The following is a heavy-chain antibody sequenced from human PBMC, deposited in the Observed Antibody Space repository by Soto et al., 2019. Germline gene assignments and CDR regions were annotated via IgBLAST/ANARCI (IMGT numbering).Heavy chain of an antibody. CDR3: ARSGGYDPSGYFDY. J-gene: IGHJ4*02. CDR1: GGTFSSYA. V-gene: IGHV1-69*01. D-gene: IGHD5-12*01. CDR2: IIPIFGTA. Sequence: QVQLVQSGAEVTKPGSSVKVSCKASGGTFSSYAISWVRQAPGQGLEWMGGIIPIFGTANYAQKFQGRVTITADESTSTAYMERGSLRAEDTAVYYCARSGGYDPSGYFDYWGQGTLVTVSS.